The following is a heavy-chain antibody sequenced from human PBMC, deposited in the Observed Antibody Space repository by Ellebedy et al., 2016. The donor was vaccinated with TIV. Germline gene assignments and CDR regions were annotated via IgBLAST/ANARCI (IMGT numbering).Heavy chain of an antibody. D-gene: IGHD4-23*01. CDR3: TGTPVVKTRAYEY. Sequence: AASVKVSCKASGFTSTTYYIHWVRQAPGQGLEWMGIINPSGTTTHAQKCQGRVTMTRDTSTSTVERELRSLRSEDTAVYYCTGTPVVKTRAYEYWGQGTLVTVSS. V-gene: IGHV1-46*01. J-gene: IGHJ4*02. CDR1: GFTSTTYY. CDR2: INPSGTT.